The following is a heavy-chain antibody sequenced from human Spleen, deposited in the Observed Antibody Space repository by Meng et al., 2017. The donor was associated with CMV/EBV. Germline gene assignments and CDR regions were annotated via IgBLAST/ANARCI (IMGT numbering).Heavy chain of an antibody. D-gene: IGHD1-1*01. J-gene: IGHJ4*02. CDR3: ARSQGANSGTFDY. CDR1: GGTFSSVA. V-gene: IGHV1-69*12. Sequence: QDQVVRAGAEVREPGSSVKVSCKASGGTFSSVAISWVRQAPGQGLEWMGGIIPIFGTANYAQKFQGRVTITADESTSTAYMELSSLRSEDTAVYYCARSQGANSGTFDYWGQGTLVTVSS. CDR2: IIPIFGTA.